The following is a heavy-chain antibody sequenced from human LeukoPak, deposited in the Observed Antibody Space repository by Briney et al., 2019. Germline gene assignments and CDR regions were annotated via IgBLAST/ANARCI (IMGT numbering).Heavy chain of an antibody. D-gene: IGHD2-15*01. J-gene: IGHJ4*02. V-gene: IGHV3-53*01. CDR1: GFTVSSNY. CDR2: IYSGGST. CDR3: AAGSTALVAATPFDY. Sequence: SGGSLRLSCAASGFTVSSNYMSWVRQAPGKGLEWVSVIYSGGSTYYADSVKGRFTISRDNSKNTLYLQMNSLRAEDTAVYYCAAGSTALVAATPFDYWGQGTLVTVSS.